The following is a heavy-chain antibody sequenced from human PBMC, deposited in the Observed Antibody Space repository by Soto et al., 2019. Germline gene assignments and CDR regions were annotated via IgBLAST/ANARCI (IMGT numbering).Heavy chain of an antibody. Sequence: EVQLVESGGGLVQPGGSLRLSCAASGFTFSSYWMSWVRQAPGKGLEWMANIKQDGSEKYYVDSVKGRFIISRDNAKNSLYLQMNSLRAEDTAVYYCARYNKPKAGNNYYYYGMDVWGQGTTVTVSS. D-gene: IGHD6-19*01. CDR3: ARYNKPKAGNNYYYYGMDV. J-gene: IGHJ6*02. V-gene: IGHV3-7*01. CDR2: IKQDGSEK. CDR1: GFTFSSYW.